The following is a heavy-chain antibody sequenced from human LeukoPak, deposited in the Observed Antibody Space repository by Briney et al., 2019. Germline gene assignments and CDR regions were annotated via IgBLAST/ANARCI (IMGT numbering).Heavy chain of an antibody. CDR3: ARDHLDTSAGTYYYYMDV. V-gene: IGHV3-69-1*02. J-gene: IGHJ6*03. Sequence: GGSLRLSCAASGFIFSDYSMTWVRQAPGKGLEWVSYISSSGTIYYADSVKGRFTISRDNAKNSLYLQMNSLRAEDTAVYYCARDHLDTSAGTYYYYMDVWGKGTTVTVSS. CDR2: ISSSGTI. D-gene: IGHD3-10*01. CDR1: GFIFSDYS.